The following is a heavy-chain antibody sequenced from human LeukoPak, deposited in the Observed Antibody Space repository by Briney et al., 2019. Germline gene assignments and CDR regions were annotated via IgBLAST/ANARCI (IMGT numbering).Heavy chain of an antibody. J-gene: IGHJ3*02. CDR3: ARDRYGDYYSDNAFDI. V-gene: IGHV4-4*07. Sequence: SETLSLTCTVSGGSISSYYWSWLRQPAGKGLEWIGRIYTSGSTNYNPSLKSRVTMSVDTSKNQFSLKLSSVTAADTAVYYCARDRYGDYYSDNAFDIWGQGTMVTVSS. CDR1: GGSISSYY. CDR2: IYTSGST. D-gene: IGHD4-17*01.